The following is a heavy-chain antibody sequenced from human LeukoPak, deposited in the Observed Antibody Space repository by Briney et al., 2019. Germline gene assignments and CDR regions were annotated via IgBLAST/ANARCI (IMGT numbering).Heavy chain of an antibody. CDR2: INHSGST. CDR3: ARLFRYYDYVWGSYRKEAHFDY. Sequence: SETLSLTCAVYGGSFSGYYWSWIRQPPGKGLERIGEINHSGSTNYNPSLKSRVTISVDTSKNQFSLKLSSVTAADTAVYYCARLFRYYDYVWGSYRKEAHFDYWGQGTLVTVSS. V-gene: IGHV4-34*01. D-gene: IGHD3-16*02. J-gene: IGHJ4*02. CDR1: GGSFSGYY.